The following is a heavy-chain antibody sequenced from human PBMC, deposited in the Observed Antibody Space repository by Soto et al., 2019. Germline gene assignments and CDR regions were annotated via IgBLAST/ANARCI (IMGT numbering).Heavy chain of an antibody. CDR1: GYTFTSYG. CDR3: ARDRDHYDFWSGYETYGMDV. D-gene: IGHD3-3*01. J-gene: IGHJ6*02. V-gene: IGHV1-18*01. Sequence: QVQLVQSGAEVKKPGASVKVSCKASGYTFTSYGISWVRQAPGQGLEWMGWISAYNGNTNYAQKLQGRVTMTTDTSTSTAYMELRSLRSDETAVYYCARDRDHYDFWSGYETYGMDVWGQGTTVTVSS. CDR2: ISAYNGNT.